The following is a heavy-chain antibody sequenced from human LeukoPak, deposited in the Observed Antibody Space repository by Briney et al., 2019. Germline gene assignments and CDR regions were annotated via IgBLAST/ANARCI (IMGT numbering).Heavy chain of an antibody. CDR2: ISYDGSNK. D-gene: IGHD3-10*01. J-gene: IGHJ4*02. Sequence: GRSLGLSCAASGFTFSSYAMHWVRQAPGKGLEWVAVISYDGSNKYYADSVKGRFTISRDSSKNTLYLQMNSLRAEDTAVYYCAREELAYGSGSYPDYWGQGTLVTVSS. CDR3: AREELAYGSGSYPDY. V-gene: IGHV3-30*04. CDR1: GFTFSSYA.